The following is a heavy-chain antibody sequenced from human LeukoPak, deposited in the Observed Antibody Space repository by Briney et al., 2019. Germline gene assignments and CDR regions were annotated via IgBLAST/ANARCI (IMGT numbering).Heavy chain of an antibody. D-gene: IGHD5-24*01. Sequence: TSETLSLTCTVSGGSISSYYWSWIRQPAGKGLEWLGYIYYSGSTNYNPSLKSRVTISVDTSKNQFSLKLSSVTAADTAVYYCARVQSGDRRDGYNYDYWGQGTLVTVSS. CDR3: ARVQSGDRRDGYNYDY. CDR2: IYYSGST. J-gene: IGHJ4*02. V-gene: IGHV4-59*01. CDR1: GGSISSYY.